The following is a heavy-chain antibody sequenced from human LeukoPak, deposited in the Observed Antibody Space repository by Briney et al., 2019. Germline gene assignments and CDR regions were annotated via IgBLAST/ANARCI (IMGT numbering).Heavy chain of an antibody. Sequence: SVKVSCKASGGSFSTYAVSWVRQAPGQGLEWMGGIIPIFGTAKYAQKFQGRVTITTDESTSTAYMELSSLRSEDTAVYYCARGVKDDAFDIWGQGTMVTVSS. CDR1: GGSFSTYA. CDR3: ARGVKDDAFDI. V-gene: IGHV1-69*05. CDR2: IIPIFGTA. J-gene: IGHJ3*02.